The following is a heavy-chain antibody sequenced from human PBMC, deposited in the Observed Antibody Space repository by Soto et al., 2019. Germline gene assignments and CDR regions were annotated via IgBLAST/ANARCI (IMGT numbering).Heavy chain of an antibody. D-gene: IGHD3-9*01. CDR2: MNPNSGNT. Sequence: GASVKVSCKASGYTFTSYDINWVRQATGQGLEWMGWMNPNSGNTGYAQKFQGRVTMTRNTSISTAYMELSSLRSEDTAVYYCARVNSKGILTGYNWFDPWGQGTLVTVSS. CDR1: GYTFTSYD. V-gene: IGHV1-8*01. CDR3: ARVNSKGILTGYNWFDP. J-gene: IGHJ5*02.